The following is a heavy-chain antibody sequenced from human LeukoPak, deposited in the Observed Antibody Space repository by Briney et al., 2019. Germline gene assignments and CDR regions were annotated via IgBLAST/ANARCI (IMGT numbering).Heavy chain of an antibody. J-gene: IGHJ4*02. CDR1: GFTFSSYG. Sequence: PGGSLRLSCAASGFTFSSYGMHWVRQAPGQGLEWVAVITYDGSNKYYADSVKGRFTISRDNSKNTLYLQMNSLRAEDTAVYYCAKDGSHGSGSYYEIDYWGQGTLVTVSS. V-gene: IGHV3-30*18. D-gene: IGHD3-10*01. CDR2: ITYDGSNK. CDR3: AKDGSHGSGSYYEIDY.